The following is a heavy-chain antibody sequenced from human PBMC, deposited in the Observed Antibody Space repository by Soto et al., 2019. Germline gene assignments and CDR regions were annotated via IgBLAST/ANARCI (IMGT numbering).Heavy chain of an antibody. V-gene: IGHV1-18*04. CDR1: GYTFTSYG. D-gene: IGHD1-7*01. CDR2: ISAYNGET. Sequence: QVQLVQSGAEVKKPGASVKVSCKASGYTFTSYGISWVRQAPGQGREWMGWISAYNGETSYVPKLQGRVTMTTDTSTITAYMEVRSLGSDDTAVYYCSRDSGTTPKTVDYWGQGTLVTGSS. J-gene: IGHJ4*02. CDR3: SRDSGTTPKTVDY.